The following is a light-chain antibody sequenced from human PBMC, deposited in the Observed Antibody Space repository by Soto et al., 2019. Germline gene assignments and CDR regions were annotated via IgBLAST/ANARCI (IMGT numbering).Light chain of an antibody. CDR3: CSFTSSNTHV. J-gene: IGLJ1*01. CDR2: EVN. V-gene: IGLV2-23*02. Sequence: QSVLTQPASVSGSPGQSVTISCTGTRSDFGNYNLVSWYQQHPGKVPKLILFEVNKRPSGVSGRFSGSKSGNTASLTISRLQAEDEADYYCCSFTSSNTHVFGTGTKVTVL. CDR1: RSDFGNYNL.